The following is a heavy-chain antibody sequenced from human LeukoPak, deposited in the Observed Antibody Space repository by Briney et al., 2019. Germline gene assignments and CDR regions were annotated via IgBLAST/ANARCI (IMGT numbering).Heavy chain of an antibody. D-gene: IGHD3-10*01. CDR3: AKDWGSGSYPRGYFDY. V-gene: IGHV3-30*18. J-gene: IGHJ4*02. Sequence: PGRSLTLSCAPSGFTFSSYGMRWVRQAPGEGLEWVAVISYDGSNKYYADSVKGRFTISRDNSKNTLYLQMNSLRAEDTAVYYCAKDWGSGSYPRGYFDYWGQGTLVTVSS. CDR2: ISYDGSNK. CDR1: GFTFSSYG.